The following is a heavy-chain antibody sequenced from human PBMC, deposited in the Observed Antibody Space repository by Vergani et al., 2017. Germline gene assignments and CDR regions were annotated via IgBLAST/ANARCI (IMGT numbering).Heavy chain of an antibody. D-gene: IGHD2-15*01. CDR2: MDYSGST. CDR1: GDSVISTDYH. J-gene: IGHJ4*02. Sequence: QVQLQESCPGLVKPSETLSLTCTVSGDSVISTDYHWGWLRQPPGKGLEWIGSMDYSGSTSYNPSLQSRISISFETAKNQFSLRLTSVTAADTAVYYCESKRGACRAAYCHSYDFWGPGTLVGVSS. V-gene: IGHV4-39*01. CDR3: ESKRGACRAAYCHSYDF.